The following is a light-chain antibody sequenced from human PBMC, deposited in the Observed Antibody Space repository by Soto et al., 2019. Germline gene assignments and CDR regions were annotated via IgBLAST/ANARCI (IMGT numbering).Light chain of an antibody. J-gene: IGKJ4*01. CDR3: QQSYSTPQVT. CDR1: QSISSY. V-gene: IGKV1-39*01. Sequence: DIQMTQSPSSLSASVGDRVTITCRASQSISSYLNWYQQKPGKAPKLLIYAAYSLQSGVTSRFSGSGSGTDFTLTISSLQPEDFATYDGQQSYSTPQVTFGGGTKVEIK. CDR2: AAY.